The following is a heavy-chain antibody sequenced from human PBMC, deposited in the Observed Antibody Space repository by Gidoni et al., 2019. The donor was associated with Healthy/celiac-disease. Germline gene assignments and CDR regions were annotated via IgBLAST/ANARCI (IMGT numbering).Heavy chain of an antibody. CDR2: ISSSGSTI. CDR3: ARADPGFIETHWFDP. V-gene: IGHV3-48*03. J-gene: IGHJ5*02. Sequence: EVQLVESGGGSVPPGGSLRPSGAASGGTFSSYEMNWVRQAPATGLAWVSYISSSGSTICYADSVKGRFTISRDNAKNSLYLQMNSLRAEDRAVYYCARADPGFIETHWFDPWGQGTLVTVSS. D-gene: IGHD3-10*01. CDR1: GGTFSSYE.